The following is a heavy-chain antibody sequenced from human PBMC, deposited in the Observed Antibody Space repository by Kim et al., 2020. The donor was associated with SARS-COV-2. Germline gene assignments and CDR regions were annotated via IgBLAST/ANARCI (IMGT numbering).Heavy chain of an antibody. CDR1: GYSFTNYS. CDR3: CRMASGGNFDY. Sequence: ASVKVSCKASGYSFTNYSMHWVQQAPGQGLEWMGWINRTNGNTKYSQKFQGRLTLTGDSSANTAYMELSSLKSDDSAVYFCCRMASGGNFDYSG. CDR2: INRTNGNT. V-gene: IGHV1-3*01. J-gene: IGHJ4*01. D-gene: IGHD2-15*01.